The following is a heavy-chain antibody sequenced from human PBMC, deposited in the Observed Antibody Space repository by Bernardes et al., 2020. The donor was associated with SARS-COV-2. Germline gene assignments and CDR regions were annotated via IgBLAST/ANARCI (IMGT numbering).Heavy chain of an antibody. CDR1: GFIFSRYW. V-gene: IGHV3-74*01. J-gene: IGHJ6*02. Sequence: GSLSLSYAASGFIFSRYWADCVRQVPGKGLVWVSRIYPAGSTTTYADSVKGRFTISRDNAKSTLYLQMNSLRVEDTAVYYCVRENDAMDVWGQGTTVTVS. CDR2: IYPAGSTT. CDR3: VRENDAMDV.